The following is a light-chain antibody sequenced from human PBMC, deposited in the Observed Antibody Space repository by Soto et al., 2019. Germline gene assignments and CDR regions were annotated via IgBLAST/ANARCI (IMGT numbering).Light chain of an antibody. CDR2: GAS. J-gene: IGKJ1*01. Sequence: TKSPITLPVSPGERATLSCRASQSVSSSYLAWYQQKPGQPPRLLIYGASSRATGIPDRCSGSGSGTYITLTSSILEAEDFTVYYCQQYGISPWTFGQGTKVDIK. CDR3: QQYGISPWT. V-gene: IGKV3-20*01. CDR1: QSVSSSY.